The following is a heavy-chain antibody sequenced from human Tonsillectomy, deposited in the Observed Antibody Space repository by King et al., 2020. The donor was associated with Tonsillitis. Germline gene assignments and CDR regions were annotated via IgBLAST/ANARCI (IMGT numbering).Heavy chain of an antibody. CDR3: AKGWVEMDA. Sequence: VQLVEAGGGLVQPGGSLRLSCAASGFTFSSVAKTWVCSAPGMRLEGVSAISGIAVGTYYADSVKGRFTISRDNSKNTLYLQMNSLRAEDTAVYYCAKGWVEMDAWGQGTLVTVSS. CDR2: ISGIAVGT. J-gene: IGHJ4*02. CDR1: GFTFSSVA. D-gene: IGHD5-24*01. V-gene: IGHV3-23*04.